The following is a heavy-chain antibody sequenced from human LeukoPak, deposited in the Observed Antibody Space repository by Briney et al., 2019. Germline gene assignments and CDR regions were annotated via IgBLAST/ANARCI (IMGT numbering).Heavy chain of an antibody. V-gene: IGHV3-73*01. J-gene: IGHJ5*02. D-gene: IGHD1-26*01. Sequence: GGSLRLSCAASGFTLSDSAIHWVRQAAGKGLEWVGLIDRPAKSYATAYGASVGGRFTISRDDSKNTAYLQMDSLKTEDTALYYCTRDRGTYNWLDPWGQGTLVTVSS. CDR1: GFTLSDSA. CDR2: IDRPAKSYAT. CDR3: TRDRGTYNWLDP.